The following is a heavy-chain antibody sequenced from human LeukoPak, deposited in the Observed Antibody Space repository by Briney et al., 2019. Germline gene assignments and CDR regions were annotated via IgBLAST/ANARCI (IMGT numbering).Heavy chain of an antibody. Sequence: GGSLRLSCAASGFTFSSYWMSWVRQVPGKGLEWVANIKQDGSEKYYVDSVKGRFTISRDNAKNSLYLQMNSLRAEDTAVYYCASGDSSSWYSYWGQGTLVTVSS. CDR1: GFTFSSYW. J-gene: IGHJ4*02. CDR3: ASGDSSSWYSY. V-gene: IGHV3-7*01. D-gene: IGHD6-13*01. CDR2: IKQDGSEK.